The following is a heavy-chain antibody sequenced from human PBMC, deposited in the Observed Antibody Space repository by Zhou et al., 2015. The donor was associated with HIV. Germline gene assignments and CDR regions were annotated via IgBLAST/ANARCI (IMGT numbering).Heavy chain of an antibody. J-gene: IGHJ6*02. V-gene: IGHV1-69*06. CDR2: IIPVFGTA. CDR3: AREVVVTAVTRTHYGMDV. D-gene: IGHD2-21*02. Sequence: QVQLVQSGAEVKKPGSSVKVSCKASGGTFSSYGISWVRQAPGQGLEWMGWIIPVFGTAKYAQKFQGRVSITADRSTNTAYMELRSLRSEDTAVYYCAREVVVTAVTRTHYGMDVWGQGP. CDR1: GGTFSSYG.